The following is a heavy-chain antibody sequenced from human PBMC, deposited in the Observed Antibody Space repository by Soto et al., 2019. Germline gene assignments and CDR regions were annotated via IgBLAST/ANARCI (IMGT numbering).Heavy chain of an antibody. CDR1: GFTFSRDW. J-gene: IGHJ4*02. V-gene: IGHV4-39*07. CDR2: IYYSGST. D-gene: IGHD4-17*01. CDR3: ARVLYGDSFDY. Sequence: GSLRLSCAASGFTFSRDWLHWIRQPPGKGLEWIGSIYYSGSTYYNPSLKSRVTISVDTSKNQFSLKLSSVTAADTAVYYCARVLYGDSFDYWGQGTLVTSPQ.